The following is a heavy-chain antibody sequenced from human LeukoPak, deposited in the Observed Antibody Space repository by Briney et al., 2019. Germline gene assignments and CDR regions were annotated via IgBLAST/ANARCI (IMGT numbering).Heavy chain of an antibody. Sequence: PGGSLRLSCVASGFSFSEFYMSWIRQAPGKGLEWVSYIGSTTYYADSVKGRFTISRDNAKNSLYLQMNSLRAEDTAVYYCARGGKVAGFNFDYWGQGTLVTVSS. D-gene: IGHD6-19*01. V-gene: IGHV3-11*04. CDR3: ARGGKVAGFNFDY. CDR1: GFSFSEFY. J-gene: IGHJ4*02. CDR2: IGSTT.